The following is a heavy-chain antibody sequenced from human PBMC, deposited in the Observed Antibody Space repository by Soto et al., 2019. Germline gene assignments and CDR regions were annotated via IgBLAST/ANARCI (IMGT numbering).Heavy chain of an antibody. CDR2: IKQDGSEK. D-gene: IGHD2-2*01. CDR1: GLTFSNYA. V-gene: IGHV3-7*01. J-gene: IGHJ6*02. Sequence: PGGSLRLSCATSGLTFSNYAMSWVRQAPGKGLEWVANIKQDGSEKYFVDSVKGRFTISRDNAKNSLYLQMNSLRAEDTAVYYCARDLGRTAAGYYYYYAMDVWGQGTTVTVSS. CDR3: ARDLGRTAAGYYYYYAMDV.